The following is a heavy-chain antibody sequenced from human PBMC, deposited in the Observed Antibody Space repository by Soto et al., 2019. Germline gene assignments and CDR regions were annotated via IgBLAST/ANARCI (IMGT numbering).Heavy chain of an antibody. CDR3: AKYSPYGGIFTGIDY. Sequence: GGSLRLSCAASGFTVSSNYMSWVRQAPGKGLEWVSAISGSGGSTYYADSVKGRFTISRDNSKNTLYLQMNSLRAEDTAVYYCAKYSPYGGIFTGIDYWGQGTLVTVSS. J-gene: IGHJ4*02. CDR2: ISGSGGST. V-gene: IGHV3-23*01. CDR1: GFTVSSNY. D-gene: IGHD2-15*01.